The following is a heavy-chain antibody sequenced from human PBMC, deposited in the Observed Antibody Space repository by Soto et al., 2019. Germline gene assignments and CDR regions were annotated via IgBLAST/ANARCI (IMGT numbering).Heavy chain of an antibody. D-gene: IGHD2-15*01. V-gene: IGHV3-9*01. CDR1: GFTFDDYA. CDR2: ISWNSGSI. J-gene: IGHJ4*02. Sequence: GGSLRLSCAASGFTFDDYAMHWVRQAPGKGLEWVSGISWNSGSIGYADSVKGRFTISRDNAKNSLYLQMNSLRAEDTALYYCARFYLIGYCSGGSCYSGYFDYWGQGTLVTVSS. CDR3: ARFYLIGYCSGGSCYSGYFDY.